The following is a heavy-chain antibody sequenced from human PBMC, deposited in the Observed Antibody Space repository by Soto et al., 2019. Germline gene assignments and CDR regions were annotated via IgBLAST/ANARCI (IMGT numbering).Heavy chain of an antibody. CDR1: GGSISSYY. J-gene: IGHJ5*02. Sequence: SETLSLTCTVSGGSISSYYWSWIRQPPRKGLEWIGYIYYSGSTNYNPSLKSRVTISVDTSKNQFSLKLSSVTAADTAVYYCARAVVILGSSESHNWFDPWGQGTLVTVSS. CDR3: ARAVVILGSSESHNWFDP. D-gene: IGHD6-6*01. V-gene: IGHV4-59*01. CDR2: IYYSGST.